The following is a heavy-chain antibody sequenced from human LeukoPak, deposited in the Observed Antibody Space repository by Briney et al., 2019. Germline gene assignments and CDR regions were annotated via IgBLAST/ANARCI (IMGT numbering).Heavy chain of an antibody. V-gene: IGHV3-30-3*01. D-gene: IGHD6-19*01. CDR1: GFTFSSYA. Sequence: GGSLRLSCAASGFTFSSYAMHWVRQAPGKGLEWVAVISYDGSNKYYADSVKGRFTISRDNSKNTLYLQMNSLRAEDTAVYYCARDLPGWYSSGWSAFDYWGQGTLVTVPS. CDR3: ARDLPGWYSSGWSAFDY. CDR2: ISYDGSNK. J-gene: IGHJ4*02.